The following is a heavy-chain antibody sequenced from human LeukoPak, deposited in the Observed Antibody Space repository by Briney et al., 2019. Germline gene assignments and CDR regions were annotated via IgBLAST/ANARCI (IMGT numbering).Heavy chain of an antibody. CDR1: GGTFSSYA. CDR3: ARGALGYSSSSSFDY. J-gene: IGHJ4*02. V-gene: IGHV1-69*01. D-gene: IGHD6-6*01. Sequence: SVKVSCKASGGTFSSYAISWVRQAPGQGLEWMGGIIPIFGTANYAQKFQGRVTITADESTSTAYMELSSLRSEDTAVYYCARGALGYSSSSSFDYWGQGTLVTVSS. CDR2: IIPIFGTA.